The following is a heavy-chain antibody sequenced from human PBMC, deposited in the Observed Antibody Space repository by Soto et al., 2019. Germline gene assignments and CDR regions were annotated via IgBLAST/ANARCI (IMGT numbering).Heavy chain of an antibody. CDR3: TITKRLGSSGFEHY. J-gene: IGHJ4*02. D-gene: IGHD3-22*01. CDR2: IGSKTP. V-gene: IGHV3-49*03. Sequence: GGSLRLSCTVSAVTFGDYGMTWFRQAPGKGLEWVGFIGSKTPEYAASVEGRFTISRDDSESIADLQMDFVKTEDTGVYYCTITKRLGSSGFEHYWGQGTLVTVSS. CDR1: AVTFGDYG.